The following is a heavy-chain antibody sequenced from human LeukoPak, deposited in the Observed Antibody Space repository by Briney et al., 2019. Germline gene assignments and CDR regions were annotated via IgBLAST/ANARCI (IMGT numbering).Heavy chain of an antibody. Sequence: PSETLSLTCAVYGGSFSGYYWSWIRQPPGKGPEWIGEINHSGSTNYNPSLKSRVTISVDTSKNQFSLKLSSVTAADTAVYYCARGVLRYYDSSGYPDAFDIWGQGTMVTVSS. CDR3: ARGVLRYYDSSGYPDAFDI. V-gene: IGHV4-34*01. D-gene: IGHD3-22*01. CDR1: GGSFSGYY. J-gene: IGHJ3*02. CDR2: INHSGST.